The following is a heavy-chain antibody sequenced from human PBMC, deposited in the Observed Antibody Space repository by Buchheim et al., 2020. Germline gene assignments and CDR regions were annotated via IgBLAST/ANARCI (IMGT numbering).Heavy chain of an antibody. V-gene: IGHV3-48*03. CDR3: ATKYYDFWSGYYSPYFGD. D-gene: IGHD3-3*01. CDR2: ISSSGSTI. CDR1: GFTFSSYE. J-gene: IGHJ4*02. Sequence: EVQLVESGGGLVQTGGSLRLSCAASGFTFSSYEMNWVRQAPGKGLEWVSYISSSGSTIYYADSVKGRFTISRDNAKNSLYLQMNSLRAEDTAVYYCATKYYDFWSGYYSPYFGDWGQGTL.